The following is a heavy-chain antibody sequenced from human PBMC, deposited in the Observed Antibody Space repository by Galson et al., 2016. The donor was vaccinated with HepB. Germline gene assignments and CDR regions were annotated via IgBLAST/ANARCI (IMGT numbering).Heavy chain of an antibody. J-gene: IGHJ4*02. D-gene: IGHD3-10*01. V-gene: IGHV3-23*01. CDR3: ARDRSSGSGSFGY. CDR2: ISGSGGAT. CDR1: GFTFSDYA. Sequence: SLRLSCAASGFTFSDYAMNWVRQAPGKGLEWVSVISGSGGATYYADSVKGRFTISRDNAKNSLYVQMNSLRVEDTALYYCARDRSSGSGSFGYWGQGTLVTVSS.